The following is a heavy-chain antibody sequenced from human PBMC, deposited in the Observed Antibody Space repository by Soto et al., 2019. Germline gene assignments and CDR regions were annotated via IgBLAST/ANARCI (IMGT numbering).Heavy chain of an antibody. CDR2: IWYDGSNK. V-gene: IGHV3-33*01. CDR3: AREWELLLDY. CDR1: GFTFSSYG. D-gene: IGHD1-26*01. Sequence: QVQLVESGGGVVQPGRSLRLSCAASGFTFSSYGMHWVRQAPGKGLEWVAVIWYDGSNKYYADSVKGRFIISRDNSKNTLYLQMNSLRAEDTAVYYCAREWELLLDYWGQGTLVTVSS. J-gene: IGHJ4*02.